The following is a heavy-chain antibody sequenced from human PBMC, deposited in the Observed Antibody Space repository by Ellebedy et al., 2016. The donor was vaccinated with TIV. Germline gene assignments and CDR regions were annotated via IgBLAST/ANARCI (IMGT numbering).Heavy chain of an antibody. D-gene: IGHD6-19*01. Sequence: SLKISCAASGFTFDDYAMHWVRQAPGKGLEWVSGISWNSGSIGYADSVKGRFTISRDNAKNSLYLQMNSLRVEDTALYYCAKATQWLGRSCFDYWGQGTLVTVSS. J-gene: IGHJ4*02. V-gene: IGHV3-9*01. CDR3: AKATQWLGRSCFDY. CDR2: ISWNSGSI. CDR1: GFTFDDYA.